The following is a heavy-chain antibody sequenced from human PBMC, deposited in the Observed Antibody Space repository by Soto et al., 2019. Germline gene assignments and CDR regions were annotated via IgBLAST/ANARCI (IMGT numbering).Heavy chain of an antibody. J-gene: IGHJ4*02. CDR3: ARSPRSSPYFDY. Sequence: SGESLKISCQTSGYTFSNFWIAWVRQLPGKGLEYMGIIYPGDSETRYSPSFHGKVTISADRSIGTAYLQWSSLEASDSAFYFCARSPRSSPYFDYWGQGALVTVSS. CDR2: IYPGDSET. D-gene: IGHD6-13*01. V-gene: IGHV5-51*01. CDR1: GYTFSNFW.